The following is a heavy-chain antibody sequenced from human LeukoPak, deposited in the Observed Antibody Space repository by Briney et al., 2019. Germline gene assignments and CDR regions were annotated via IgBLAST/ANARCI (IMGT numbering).Heavy chain of an antibody. CDR3: ARATSYSSSWYDEGYYFDY. CDR2: IKQDGSEK. Sequence: PGGSLRLSCAASGFTFSSYWMSWVRQAPGKGLEWVANIKQDGSEKYYVDSVKGRFTISRDNAKSSLYLQMNSLRAEDTAVYYCARATSYSSSWYDEGYYFDYWGQGTLVTVSS. D-gene: IGHD6-13*01. CDR1: GFTFSSYW. J-gene: IGHJ4*02. V-gene: IGHV3-7*01.